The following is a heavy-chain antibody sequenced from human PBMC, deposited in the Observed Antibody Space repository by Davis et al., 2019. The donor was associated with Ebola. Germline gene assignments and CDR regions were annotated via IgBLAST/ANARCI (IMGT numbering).Heavy chain of an antibody. J-gene: IGHJ6*02. CDR2: IKQDGSEK. V-gene: IGHV3-7*03. CDR1: GFTFSSYW. Sequence: GGSLRLSCAASGFTFSSYWMSWVRQAPGKGLEWVANIKQDGSEKYYVDSVKGRFTISRDNAKNSLYLQMNSLRAEDTAVYYCADTNGFYYYYGMDVWGQGTTVTVSS. CDR3: ADTNGFYYYYGMDV.